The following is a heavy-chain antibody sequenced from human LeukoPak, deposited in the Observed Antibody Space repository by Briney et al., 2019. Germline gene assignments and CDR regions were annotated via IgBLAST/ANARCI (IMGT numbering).Heavy chain of an antibody. Sequence: GGSLRLSCAASGFTFSSYAMSWVRQAPGKGLEWVSAISGSGGSTYYADSVKGRFTISRDNSKNTLYLQMNSLRAEDTAVYYCSIVDDFWCGPSDIWGQGTLVTVSS. CDR1: GFTFSSYA. CDR2: ISGSGGST. V-gene: IGHV3-23*01. CDR3: SIVDDFWCGPSDI. J-gene: IGHJ4*02. D-gene: IGHD3-3*01.